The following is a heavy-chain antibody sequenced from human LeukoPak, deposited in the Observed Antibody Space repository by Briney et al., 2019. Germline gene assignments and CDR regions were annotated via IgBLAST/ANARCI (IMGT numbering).Heavy chain of an antibody. CDR2: ISYSGGT. CDR1: GGSLSRYY. V-gene: IGHV4-59*01. Sequence: SETLSLTCTVSGGSLSRYYWSWIRQPPGKGLEWIGYISYSGGTNYNPSHKSRVTISVDTSKNQHSLKLSSVTAADTAVYYCARDLDNSGWYVFDYWGQGNLVTVSS. CDR3: ARDLDNSGWYVFDY. D-gene: IGHD6-19*01. J-gene: IGHJ4*02.